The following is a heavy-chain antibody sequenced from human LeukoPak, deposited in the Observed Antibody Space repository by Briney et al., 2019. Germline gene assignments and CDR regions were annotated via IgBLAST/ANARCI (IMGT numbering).Heavy chain of an antibody. CDR3: ARDRPEVRYCSSTSCKDAFDI. Sequence: SETLSLTCTVSGGSISSSSYYWGWIRQPAGKGLEWIGRIYTSGSTNYNPSLKSRVTISVDTSKNQFSLKLSSVTAADTAVYYCARDRPEVRYCSSTSCKDAFDIWGQGTMVTVSS. V-gene: IGHV4-61*02. CDR2: IYTSGST. J-gene: IGHJ3*02. CDR1: GGSISSSSYY. D-gene: IGHD2-2*01.